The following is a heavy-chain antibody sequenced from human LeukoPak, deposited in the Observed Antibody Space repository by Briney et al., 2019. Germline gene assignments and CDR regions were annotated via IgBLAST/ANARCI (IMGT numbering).Heavy chain of an antibody. CDR1: GFTFSSYG. D-gene: IGHD1-26*01. Sequence: GGSLRLSCAASGFTFSSYGMHWVRQAPGKGLEWVAVISYDGSNKYYADSVKGRFTISRDNSKNTLYLQMNSLRAEDTAVYYCAKESPGDSGSYEGSGYFDYWGQGTLVTVSS. V-gene: IGHV3-30*18. CDR3: AKESPGDSGSYEGSGYFDY. J-gene: IGHJ4*02. CDR2: ISYDGSNK.